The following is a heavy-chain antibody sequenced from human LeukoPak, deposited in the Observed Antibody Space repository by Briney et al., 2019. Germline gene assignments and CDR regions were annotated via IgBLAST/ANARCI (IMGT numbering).Heavy chain of an antibody. D-gene: IGHD4-17*01. J-gene: IGHJ3*02. Sequence: GGSLRLSCTASGFTFSDYAMMWVRQSPGKGPEWVAAIRGGGHGPFYADSVRGRFAISRDNSKYTLFLQMDSLRAEDTAVYYCARDPNGDYVGAFDMWGPGTMVTVSS. CDR1: GFTFSDYA. CDR3: ARDPNGDYVGAFDM. V-gene: IGHV3-23*01. CDR2: IRGGGHGP.